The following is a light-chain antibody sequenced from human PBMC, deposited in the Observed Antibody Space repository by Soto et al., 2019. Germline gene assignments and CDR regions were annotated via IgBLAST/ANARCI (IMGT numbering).Light chain of an antibody. CDR3: QQDYSTPWT. J-gene: IGKJ1*01. Sequence: IVMTQSPDSLAVSLGERATINCKSSQSVLYSSNNKDYLAWYQQKPGQPPKLLIYWASTRESGVPDRFSGSGSGTDFTLTISSLQAEDVAVYYCQQDYSTPWTFGQGTKVDIK. CDR2: WAS. CDR1: QSVLYSSNNKDY. V-gene: IGKV4-1*01.